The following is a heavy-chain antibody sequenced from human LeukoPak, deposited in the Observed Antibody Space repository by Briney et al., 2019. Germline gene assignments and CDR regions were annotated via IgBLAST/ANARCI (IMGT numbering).Heavy chain of an antibody. CDR3: TRDRGRYKWNYGPTDAFDI. V-gene: IGHV3-30*02. D-gene: IGHD1-7*01. Sequence: GGSLRLSCAASGFTFSSYGMHWVRQAPGKGLEWVAFIRYDGSNKYYADSVKGRFTISRDNSKNTLYLQMNSLRVEDTAVYYCTRDRGRYKWNYGPTDAFDIWGQGTMVTVSS. J-gene: IGHJ3*02. CDR1: GFTFSSYG. CDR2: IRYDGSNK.